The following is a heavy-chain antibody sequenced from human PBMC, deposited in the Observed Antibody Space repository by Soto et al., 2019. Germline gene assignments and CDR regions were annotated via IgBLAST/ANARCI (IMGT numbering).Heavy chain of an antibody. J-gene: IGHJ6*03. CDR2: IIPILGIA. Sequence: SVKVSCKASGGTFSSYTISWVRQAPGQGLERMGRIIPILGIANYAQKFQGRVTITADKSTSTAYTELSSLRSEDTAVYYCARGLRAMVRGVLDPVYYYYYMDVWGKGTTVTVSS. CDR3: ARGLRAMVRGVLDPVYYYYYMDV. D-gene: IGHD3-10*01. CDR1: GGTFSSYT. V-gene: IGHV1-69*02.